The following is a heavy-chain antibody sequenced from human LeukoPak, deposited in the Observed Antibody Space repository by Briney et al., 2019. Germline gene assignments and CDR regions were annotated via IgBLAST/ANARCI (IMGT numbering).Heavy chain of an antibody. J-gene: IGHJ4*02. V-gene: IGHV4-59*08. D-gene: IGHD3-22*01. CDR3: ARHGSDYYDSSGYYGV. Sequence: PSETLSLTCTVSGGSISSYWWSWIRQPPGKGLEWIGYIHYSGSTNYSPSLKSRVTISVDTSKNQLSLKLSSVTAADTAVYYCARHGSDYYDSSGYYGVWGQGTLVTVSS. CDR1: GGSISSYW. CDR2: IHYSGST.